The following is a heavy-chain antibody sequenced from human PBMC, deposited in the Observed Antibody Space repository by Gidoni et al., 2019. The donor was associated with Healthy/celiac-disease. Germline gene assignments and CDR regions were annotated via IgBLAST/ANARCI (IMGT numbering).Heavy chain of an antibody. D-gene: IGHD3-16*01. V-gene: IGHV4-59*01. CDR2: IYYSGRT. CDR3: ARGEEGFENDY. CDR1: GGSISSYY. Sequence: QVPLQESGPGLVKPSATLSLTCPVSGGSISSYYWGWIRHPPGKGLEWIGYIYYSGRTNYNPSLKSRVTISVDTSKNQFSLKLSSVTAADTAVYYCARGEEGFENDYWGQGTLVTVSS. J-gene: IGHJ4*02.